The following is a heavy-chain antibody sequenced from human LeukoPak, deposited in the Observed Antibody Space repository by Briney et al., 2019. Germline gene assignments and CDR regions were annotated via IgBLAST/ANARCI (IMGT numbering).Heavy chain of an antibody. Sequence: GGSLRLSCAASGFTVSNNYVSWVRQAPGKGLEWASLIYSGGSTYYADSVQGRFIISRDNSKNTVYLQLNSLRAEDTAVYYCAKDGKIAAAANFHDYWGQGTLVTVSS. V-gene: IGHV3-66*01. CDR3: AKDGKIAAAANFHDY. D-gene: IGHD6-13*01. J-gene: IGHJ4*02. CDR1: GFTVSNNY. CDR2: IYSGGST.